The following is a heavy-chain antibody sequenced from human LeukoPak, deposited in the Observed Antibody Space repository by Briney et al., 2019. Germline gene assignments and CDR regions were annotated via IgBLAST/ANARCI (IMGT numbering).Heavy chain of an antibody. CDR3: ASANSNYFRKDWFDP. V-gene: IGHV1-69*04. Sequence: GASVKVSCKASGGTFSSYAISWVRQAPGQGLEWMGRIIPILGIANYAQKFQGRVTIAADKSTSTAYMELSSLRSEDTAVYYCASANSNYFRKDWFDPWGQGTLVTVSS. J-gene: IGHJ5*02. CDR2: IIPILGIA. CDR1: GGTFSSYA. D-gene: IGHD4-4*01.